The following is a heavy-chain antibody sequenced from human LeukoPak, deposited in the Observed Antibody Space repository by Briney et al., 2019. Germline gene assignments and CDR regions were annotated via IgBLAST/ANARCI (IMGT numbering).Heavy chain of an antibody. D-gene: IGHD3-22*01. V-gene: IGHV4-59*01. CDR1: GGSISSYY. Sequence: SETLSLTCTVSGGSISSYYWIWIRQPPGKGLEWSGYIYYSGSTNYNPSLKSRVTISVDTSKNQFSLKLSSVTAADTAVYYCARDYYDSSGYHPLNYWGQGTLVTVSS. J-gene: IGHJ4*02. CDR3: ARDYYDSSGYHPLNY. CDR2: IYYSGST.